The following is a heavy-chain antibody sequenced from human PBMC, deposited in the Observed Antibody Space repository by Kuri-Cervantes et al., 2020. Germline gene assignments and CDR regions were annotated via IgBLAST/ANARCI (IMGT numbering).Heavy chain of an antibody. CDR2: ITGNGVST. CDR3: AKGRAYGSGSYNFDY. CDR1: GFTFASSA. Sequence: GGSLRLSCAASGFTFASSAMSWVRQSPGKGLEWVSIITGNGVSTRYADAVKGRFTISRDNSKDTLHLQMNSLRAEDTAVYYCAKGRAYGSGSYNFDYWGQGTLVTVSS. D-gene: IGHD3-10*01. V-gene: IGHV3-23*01. J-gene: IGHJ4*02.